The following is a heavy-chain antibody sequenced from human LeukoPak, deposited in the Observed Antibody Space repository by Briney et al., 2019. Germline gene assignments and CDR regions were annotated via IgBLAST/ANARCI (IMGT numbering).Heavy chain of an antibody. CDR2: ISGSGDST. V-gene: IGHV3-23*01. CDR1: GFTFSTYI. CDR3: AKGSGTHFVHDF. J-gene: IGHJ4*02. Sequence: PGGSLRLSSAASGFTFSTYIMNWVRQAPGKGLEWVSAISGSGDSTYYADSVKGRFTISRDNSKNTLYLQVNSLRAEDTAVYYCAKGSGTHFVHDFWGQGTLVTVSS. D-gene: IGHD1-26*01.